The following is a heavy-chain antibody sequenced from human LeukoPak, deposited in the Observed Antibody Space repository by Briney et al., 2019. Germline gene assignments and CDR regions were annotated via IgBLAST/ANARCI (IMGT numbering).Heavy chain of an antibody. D-gene: IGHD6-13*01. CDR3: ARYQTPIAAAGSRYAFDI. CDR1: GASVNTDTYN. J-gene: IGHJ3*02. V-gene: IGHV4-61*01. CDR2: IYYSGTT. Sequence: SETLSLTCTVSGASVNTDTYNWVWIRQPPGKGLEWIGYIYYSGTTNYNPSLESRVTISVDTSKNQFSLKLSSVTAADTAVYYCARYQTPIAAAGSRYAFDIWGQGTMVTVSS.